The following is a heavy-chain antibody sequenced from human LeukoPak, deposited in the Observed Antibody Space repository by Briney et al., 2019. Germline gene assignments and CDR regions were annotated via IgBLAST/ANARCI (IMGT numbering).Heavy chain of an antibody. CDR1: GFTFSSYW. J-gene: IGHJ5*02. D-gene: IGHD3-16*02. CDR3: ARHGGITFGGVIVTFNWFDP. Sequence: GSLRLSCAASGFTFSSYWMSWVRQPPGKGLEWIGSIYYSGSTYYNPSLKSRVTISLDTSKNQFSLKLSSVTAADTAVYYCARHGGITFGGVIVTFNWFDPWGQGTLVTVSS. V-gene: IGHV4-39*01. CDR2: IYYSGST.